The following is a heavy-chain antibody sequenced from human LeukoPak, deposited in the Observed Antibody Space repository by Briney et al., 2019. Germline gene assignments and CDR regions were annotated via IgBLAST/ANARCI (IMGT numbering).Heavy chain of an antibody. J-gene: IGHJ3*02. CDR1: GGSISSYY. CDR3: ARAWYCSSSVCNPGDGFDI. Sequence: SETLSLTCTVSGGSISSYYWSWIRQPAGKGLEWIGRIYTSGSTNYNPSLKSRVTMSVDTSKNQFSLKLSSVTAADTAVYYCARAWYCSSSVCNPGDGFDIWGQGTMVTVSS. D-gene: IGHD2-2*01. CDR2: IYTSGST. V-gene: IGHV4-4*07.